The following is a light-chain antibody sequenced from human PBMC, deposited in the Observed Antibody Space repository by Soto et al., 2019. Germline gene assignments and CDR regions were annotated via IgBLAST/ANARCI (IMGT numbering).Light chain of an antibody. CDR2: DAS. Sequence: EIGLTQSPGTLSLSPGERATLSCRASQSVSSSYLGWYQQKPGQAPRLLIYDASSRATGIPDRFSGSGSGTDFTLTISRLEPEDFAVYYCQQYGSLPKTFGQGTKVENK. CDR3: QQYGSLPKT. V-gene: IGKV3-20*01. CDR1: QSVSSSY. J-gene: IGKJ1*01.